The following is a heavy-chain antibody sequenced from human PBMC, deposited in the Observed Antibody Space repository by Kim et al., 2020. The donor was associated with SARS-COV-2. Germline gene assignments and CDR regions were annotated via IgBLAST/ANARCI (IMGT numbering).Heavy chain of an antibody. CDR1: GFTFDDYA. V-gene: IGHV3-9*01. CDR3: AKGPDRYYSSSWFDY. CDR2: ISWNSGSI. J-gene: IGHJ4*01. D-gene: IGHD6-13*01. Sequence: GGSLRLSCAASGFTFDDYAMHWVRQAPGKGLEWVSGISWNSGSIGYADSVKGRFTISRDNAKNSLYLQMNSLRAEDTALYYCAKGPDRYYSSSWFDYWG.